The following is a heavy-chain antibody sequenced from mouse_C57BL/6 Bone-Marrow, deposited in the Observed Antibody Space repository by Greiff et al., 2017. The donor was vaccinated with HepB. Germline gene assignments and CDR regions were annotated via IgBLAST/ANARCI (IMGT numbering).Heavy chain of an antibody. CDR1: GYTFTDYY. D-gene: IGHD1-1*01. Sequence: QVQLKESGAELVRPGASVKLSCKASGYTFTDYYINWVKQRPGQGLEWIARIYPGSGNTYYNEKFKGKATLTAEKSSSTAYMQLSSLTSEDSAVYFCERLATTVVARDYWGQGTTPTVSS. J-gene: IGHJ2*01. CDR3: ERLATTVVARDY. V-gene: IGHV1-76*01. CDR2: IYPGSGNT.